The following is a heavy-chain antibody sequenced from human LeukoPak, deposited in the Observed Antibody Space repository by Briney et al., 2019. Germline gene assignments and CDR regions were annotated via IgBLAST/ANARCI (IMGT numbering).Heavy chain of an antibody. CDR3: AKDANYYDSSGFFIPFDY. CDR2: ISANGPQT. V-gene: IGHV3-23*01. CDR1: GFAFSRFA. Sequence: PRGSLRLACSASGFAFSRFAMTWVRHLPGKGLDWVSTISANGPQTYYGDSVTGRFSVSRDNSKNILYLQMDSLRADDSALYYCAKDANYYDSSGFFIPFDYWGQGTLVTVSS. D-gene: IGHD3-22*01. J-gene: IGHJ4*02.